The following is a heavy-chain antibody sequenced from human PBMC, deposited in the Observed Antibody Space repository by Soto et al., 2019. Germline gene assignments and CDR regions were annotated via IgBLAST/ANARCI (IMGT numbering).Heavy chain of an antibody. D-gene: IGHD6-13*01. V-gene: IGHV3-43D*04. Sequence: GGSLRLSCAAPRFTFDDYAMHWVRQAPGKGLEWVSLISWDGGSTYYADSVKGRFTISRDNSKNSLYLQMNSLRAEDTALYYCAKDIRPGYSTTYGMDVWGQGTTVTVSS. CDR2: ISWDGGST. CDR3: AKDIRPGYSTTYGMDV. J-gene: IGHJ6*02. CDR1: RFTFDDYA.